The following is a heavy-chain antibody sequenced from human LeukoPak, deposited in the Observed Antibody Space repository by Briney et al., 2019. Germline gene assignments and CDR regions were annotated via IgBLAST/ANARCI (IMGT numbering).Heavy chain of an antibody. CDR3: AVAAANTRLGDALDI. J-gene: IGHJ3*02. Sequence: SETLSLTCTVSGGSISSYYWSWIRQPPGKGLEWIGYIYYSGGTNYNPSLKSRVTISVDTSKNQFSLKLSSVTAEDTAVYYCAVAAANTRLGDALDIWGQGTMVTVSS. CDR1: GGSISSYY. V-gene: IGHV4-59*01. CDR2: IYYSGGT. D-gene: IGHD6-13*01.